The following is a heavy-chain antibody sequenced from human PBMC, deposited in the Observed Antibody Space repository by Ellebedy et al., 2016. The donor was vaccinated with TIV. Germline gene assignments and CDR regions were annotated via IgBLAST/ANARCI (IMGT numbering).Heavy chain of an antibody. CDR1: GGSISSSSYY. CDR2: IYYSGST. J-gene: IGHJ4*02. CDR3: ARDLTSSSWSL. Sequence: MPGGSLRLSCTVPGGSISSSSYYWGWIRQPPGKGLEWIGSIYYSGSTYYNPSLKSRVTISVDTSKNQFSLKLSSVTAADTAVYYCARDLTSSSWSLWGQGTLVTVSS. D-gene: IGHD6-13*01. V-gene: IGHV4-39*07.